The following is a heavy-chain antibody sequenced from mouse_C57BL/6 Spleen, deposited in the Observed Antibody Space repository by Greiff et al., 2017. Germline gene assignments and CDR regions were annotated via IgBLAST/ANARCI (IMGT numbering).Heavy chain of an antibody. CDR2: ISSGGSYT. D-gene: IGHD2-4*01. V-gene: IGHV5-6*01. CDR1: GFTFSSYG. J-gene: IGHJ2*01. CDR3: ASYYDSPLDY. Sequence: EVQLVESGGDLVKPGGSLKLSCAASGFTFSSYGMSWVRQTPDKRLEWVATISSGGSYTYYPDSVKGRFNISRDNAKNTLYLQMSSLKSEDTAMYYCASYYDSPLDYWGQGTTLTVSS.